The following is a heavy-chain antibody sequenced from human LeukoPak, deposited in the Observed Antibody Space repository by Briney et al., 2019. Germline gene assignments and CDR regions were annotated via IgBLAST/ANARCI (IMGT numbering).Heavy chain of an antibody. V-gene: IGHV4-34*01. CDR3: ARNKQQLEFYYYYYYMDV. J-gene: IGHJ6*03. CDR2: INHSGST. D-gene: IGHD6-13*01. Sequence: SETLSLTCAVYGGSFSGYYWSWIRQPPGKGLEWIGEINHSGSTIYNPSPKSRVTISVDTSTNQCSLKLSSVTAADTAVYYCARNKQQLEFYYYYYYMDVWGKGTTVTVSS. CDR1: GGSFSGYY.